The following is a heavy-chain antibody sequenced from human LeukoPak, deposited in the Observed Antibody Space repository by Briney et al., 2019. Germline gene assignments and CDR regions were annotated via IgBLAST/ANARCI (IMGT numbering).Heavy chain of an antibody. CDR2: INHSGST. Sequence: SETLSLTCAVYGGSFSGDYWSWIRQPPGKGLEWIGEINHSGSTNYNPSLKSKVTISVDTSKNQFSLNLSSVTAADTAVYYCARRRTPSGWYRGDYYYFDYWGQGTLVTVSS. J-gene: IGHJ4*02. V-gene: IGHV4-34*01. D-gene: IGHD6-19*01. CDR1: GGSFSGDY. CDR3: ARRRTPSGWYRGDYYYFDY.